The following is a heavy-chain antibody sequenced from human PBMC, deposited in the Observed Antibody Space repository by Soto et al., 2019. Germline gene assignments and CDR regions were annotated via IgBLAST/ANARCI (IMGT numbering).Heavy chain of an antibody. Sequence: ASVKVSCKASGYIFTAYSMHWVRQAPGQGLEWLGWINPNSGDTIYAQKFQDRVTMTCDTTVSTAYLELSSLSSDDTALYYCAREASAVVSLDYWGQGTLVTVSS. J-gene: IGHJ4*02. V-gene: IGHV1-2*02. CDR2: INPNSGDT. CDR3: AREASAVVSLDY. D-gene: IGHD2-15*01. CDR1: GYIFTAYS.